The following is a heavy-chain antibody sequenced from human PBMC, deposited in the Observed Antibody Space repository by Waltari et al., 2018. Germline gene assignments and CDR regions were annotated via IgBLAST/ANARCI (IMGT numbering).Heavy chain of an antibody. V-gene: IGHV3-7*01. J-gene: IGHJ3*02. Sequence: EVQLVESGGGLVQPGGSLRLSCEASGFSSDWMDWVRQAPGKGVQWLANINQDGGEKYYLDSVKGRFTISRDNAKKLVYLEMNSLRAEDTAIYYCSKRLEIWGRGTMVAVSS. CDR2: INQDGGEK. CDR1: GFSSDW. CDR3: SKRLEI.